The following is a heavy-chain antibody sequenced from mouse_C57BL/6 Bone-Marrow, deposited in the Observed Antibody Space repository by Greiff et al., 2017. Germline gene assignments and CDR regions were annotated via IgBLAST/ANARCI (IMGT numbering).Heavy chain of an antibody. Sequence: QVQLKQPGAELVKPGASVKMPCKASGYTFTSYWITWVKQRPGQGLEWIGDIYPGSGSTNYNEKFKSKATLTVDTSSSTAYMQLSSLTSEDSAVYYCARSSYYGSSYFDYWGQGTTLTVSS. J-gene: IGHJ2*01. CDR2: IYPGSGST. CDR1: GYTFTSYW. D-gene: IGHD1-1*01. CDR3: ARSSYYGSSYFDY. V-gene: IGHV1-55*01.